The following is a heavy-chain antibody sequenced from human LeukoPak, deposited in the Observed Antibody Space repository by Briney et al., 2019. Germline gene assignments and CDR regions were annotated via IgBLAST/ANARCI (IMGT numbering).Heavy chain of an antibody. Sequence: ASVKVSCKASGYTFTSYAMNWVRQAPGQGLEWMGWINTNTGNPTYAQGFTGRFVFSLDTSVSTAYLQISSLKAEDTAVYYCARSGSYSYYYGMDVWGQGTTVTVSS. CDR3: ARSGSYSYYYGMDV. CDR2: INTNTGNP. V-gene: IGHV7-4-1*02. CDR1: GYTFTSYA. D-gene: IGHD1-26*01. J-gene: IGHJ6*02.